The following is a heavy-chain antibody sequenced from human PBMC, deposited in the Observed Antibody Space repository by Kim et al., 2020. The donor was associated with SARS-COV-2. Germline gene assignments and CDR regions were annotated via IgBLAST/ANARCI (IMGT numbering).Heavy chain of an antibody. J-gene: IGHJ4*02. V-gene: IGHV3-64D*09. D-gene: IGHD3-9*01. CDR3: VRGSDILDY. Sequence: GRTSYADLMNGRFTNSRDNTINTLHLHMSRLRDEDTAVYYCVRGSDILDYWGQGTLVTVSS. CDR2: GRT.